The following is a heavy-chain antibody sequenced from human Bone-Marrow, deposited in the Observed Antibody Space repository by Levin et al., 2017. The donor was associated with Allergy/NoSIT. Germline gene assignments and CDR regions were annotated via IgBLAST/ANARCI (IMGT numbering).Heavy chain of an antibody. V-gene: IGHV4-30-2*01. CDR3: ARHHERRGGGYLDY. J-gene: IGHJ4*02. D-gene: IGHD3-10*01. CDR2: IYGSNGGA. Sequence: MSSETLSLTCDVSGGSITSGGYSWTWIRQPPGKALEWIAYIYGSNGGAYYNPSLKSRVTISADGSMNKFSLKVTSVSAADAAVYYCARHHERRGGGYLDYWGQGILVIVSS. CDR1: GGSITSGGYS.